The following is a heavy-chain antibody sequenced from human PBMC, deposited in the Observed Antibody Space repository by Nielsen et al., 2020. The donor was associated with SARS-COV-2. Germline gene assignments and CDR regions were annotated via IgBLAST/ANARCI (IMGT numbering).Heavy chain of an antibody. CDR1: GFTFSTFA. D-gene: IGHD2-2*01. J-gene: IGHJ6*02. V-gene: IGHV3-30*04. CDR3: ASDSNSYNYYYYYGMDV. CDR2: ISHDGNTL. Sequence: GESLKISCAASGFTFSTFAMHWVRQAPGKGLEWVAIISHDGNTLYNVGSVKGRFTISRDNSKNTLYLQMNSLRAEDTAVYYCASDSNSYNYYYYYGMDVWGQGTTVTVSS.